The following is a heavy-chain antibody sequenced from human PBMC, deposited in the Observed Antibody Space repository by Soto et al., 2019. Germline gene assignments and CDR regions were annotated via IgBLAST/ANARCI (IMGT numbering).Heavy chain of an antibody. J-gene: IGHJ6*02. CDR1: GFTFSSYA. CDR3: AKDYGYYDTSGYFHWGYDGMDV. CDR2: ISGNGAST. Sequence: PGGSLRLSCEGSGFTFSSYAMSWVRQAPGRGLEWVSGISGNGASTYYADPVKGRLTLSRYKSKNTLYLEVNSLRAEDTAVYYCAKDYGYYDTSGYFHWGYDGMDVWGQGTTVTVSS. D-gene: IGHD3-22*01. V-gene: IGHV3-23*01.